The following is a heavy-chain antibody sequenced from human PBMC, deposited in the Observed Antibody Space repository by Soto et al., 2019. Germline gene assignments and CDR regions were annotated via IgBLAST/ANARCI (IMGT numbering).Heavy chain of an antibody. CDR3: ARDVVLVRERRNLGFEP. CDR1: GGSISSYY. V-gene: IGHV4-59*01. J-gene: IGHJ5*02. CDR2: IYYSGST. D-gene: IGHD3-10*01. Sequence: SQTLSLTCTVSGGSISSYYWSWIRQPPGKGREWIGYIYYSGSTNYNPSLKSRVTISVDTSKNQSSLKLSSVTAADTAVYYWARDVVLVRERRNLGFEPWGPGSLVTV.